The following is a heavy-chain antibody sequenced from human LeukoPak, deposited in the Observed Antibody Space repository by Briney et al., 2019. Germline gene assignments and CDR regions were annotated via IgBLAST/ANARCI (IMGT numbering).Heavy chain of an antibody. D-gene: IGHD5-12*01. V-gene: IGHV3-43*01. CDR1: GFSFDDYS. Sequence: GGSLRLSCAASGFSFDDYSMHWVRQPPGKGLEWGSLVSWDGGSVYYADSVRGRFTISRDNRKDSLFLQMKSLKSDDSGLYFCARDRGGNSAGFDSWGQGTLVTVSS. J-gene: IGHJ4*02. CDR2: VSWDGGSV. CDR3: ARDRGGNSAGFDS.